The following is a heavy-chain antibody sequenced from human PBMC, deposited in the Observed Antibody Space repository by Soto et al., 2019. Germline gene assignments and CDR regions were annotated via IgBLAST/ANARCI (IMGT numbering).Heavy chain of an antibody. J-gene: IGHJ4*02. CDR3: ASSHGYGSYYFDY. CDR1: GGSFSGYY. CDR2: INHSGST. Sequence: LSLTCAVYGGSFSGYYWSWIRQPPGKGLEWIGEINHSGSTNYNPSLKSRVTISVDTSKNQFSLKLSSVTAADTAVYYCASSHGYGSYYFDYWGQGTLVTVSS. D-gene: IGHD3-10*01. V-gene: IGHV4-34*01.